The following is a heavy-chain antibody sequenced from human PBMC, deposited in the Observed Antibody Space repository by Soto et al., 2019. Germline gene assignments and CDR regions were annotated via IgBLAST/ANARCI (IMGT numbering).Heavy chain of an antibody. CDR2: ISGRGGST. V-gene: IGHV3-23*01. CDR1: GLTFSSYA. D-gene: IGHD2-15*01. J-gene: IGHJ4*02. Sequence: GGSLRLSCTASGLTFSSYAMDWVRQAPGKGLEWVSAISGRGGSTFYADSMKGRFTTSRDNSKNTLYLQMNSLRAEDTAIYYCAKDTREVAATFIFDYWGQGTLVTVSS. CDR3: AKDTREVAATFIFDY.